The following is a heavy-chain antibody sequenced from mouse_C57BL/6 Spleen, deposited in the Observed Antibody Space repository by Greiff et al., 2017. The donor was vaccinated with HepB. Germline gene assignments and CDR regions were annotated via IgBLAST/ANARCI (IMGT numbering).Heavy chain of an antibody. Sequence: EVQLVESGGGLVKPGGSLKLSCAASGFTFSDYGMHWVRQAPEKGLEWVAYISSGSSTIYYADTVKGRFTISRDNAKNTLFLQMTSLRSEDTAMYYCARPFTTVVDPCAYWGQGTLVTVSA. D-gene: IGHD1-1*01. J-gene: IGHJ3*01. CDR1: GFTFSDYG. CDR3: ARPFTTVVDPCAY. V-gene: IGHV5-17*01. CDR2: ISSGSSTI.